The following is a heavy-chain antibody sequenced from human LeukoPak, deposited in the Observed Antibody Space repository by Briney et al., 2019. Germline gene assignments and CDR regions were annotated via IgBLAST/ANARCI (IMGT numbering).Heavy chain of an antibody. CDR1: GYTFTSYG. CDR3: ARKVAAETDFDY. Sequence: ASVEVSCKASGYTFTSYGISWVRQAPGQGLEWMGWISAYNGNTNYAQKLQGRVTMTTDTSTSTAYMELRSLRSDDTAVYYCARKVAAETDFDYWGQGTLVTVSS. J-gene: IGHJ4*02. D-gene: IGHD2-15*01. V-gene: IGHV1-18*01. CDR2: ISAYNGNT.